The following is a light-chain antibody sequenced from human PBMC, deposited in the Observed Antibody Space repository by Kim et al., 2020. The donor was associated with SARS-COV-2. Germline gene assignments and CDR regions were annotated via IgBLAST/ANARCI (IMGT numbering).Light chain of an antibody. J-gene: IGLJ2*01. CDR2: RNN. Sequence: QAGLTQPPSVSKGLRQTATLTCTGNSNNVGHQGAAWLQQHQGHPPKLLSYRNNDRPSGISERLSASRSGNTASLTITGLQPEDEAYYYCSAWDTSLSAWIFGGGTQLTVL. V-gene: IGLV10-54*01. CDR1: SNNVGHQG. CDR3: SAWDTSLSAWI.